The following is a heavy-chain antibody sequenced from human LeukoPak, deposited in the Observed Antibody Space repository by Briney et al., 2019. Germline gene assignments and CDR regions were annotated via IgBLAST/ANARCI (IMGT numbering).Heavy chain of an antibody. V-gene: IGHV3-74*01. CDR1: GSTFSSYW. D-gene: IGHD4-17*01. Sequence: GGSLRLSCADSGSTFSSYWMHWVRQAPGKGLVWVSRINSDGSSTSYADSVKGRFTISRDNAKNTLYLQMNSLRAEDTAVYYCARVRYGDYVRYFDYWAREPWSPSPQ. J-gene: IGHJ4*02. CDR2: INSDGSST. CDR3: ARVRYGDYVRYFDY.